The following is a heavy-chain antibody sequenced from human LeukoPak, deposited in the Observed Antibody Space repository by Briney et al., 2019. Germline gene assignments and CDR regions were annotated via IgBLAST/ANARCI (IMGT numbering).Heavy chain of an antibody. D-gene: IGHD3-22*01. Sequence: GGSLRLSCVASGFSFSSYWMTWVRRAPGKGLEWVANIRRDGSVTHYLDSVKGRFTVSRDNAKNSSYLQMDRLRAEDTAVYYCARDDNYHDSSDYFYDAFEIWGQGTTVTVSS. CDR3: ARDDNYHDSSDYFYDAFEI. CDR2: IRRDGSVT. CDR1: GFSFSSYW. J-gene: IGHJ3*02. V-gene: IGHV3-7*01.